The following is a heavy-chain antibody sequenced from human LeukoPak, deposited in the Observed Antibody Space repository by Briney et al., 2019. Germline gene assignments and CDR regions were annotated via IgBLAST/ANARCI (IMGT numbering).Heavy chain of an antibody. CDR1: GFTFDDYA. J-gene: IGHJ6*02. Sequence: GRSLRLSCAASGFTFDDYAMHWVRQAPGKGLEWVSGISWNSGSIGYADSVKGRFTISRDNAKNSLYLQMNSLRAEDTAVYYCASVSYYGSGSYYPYEYYYYGMDVWGQGTTVTVSS. V-gene: IGHV3-9*01. CDR2: ISWNSGSI. D-gene: IGHD3-10*01. CDR3: ASVSYYGSGSYYPYEYYYYGMDV.